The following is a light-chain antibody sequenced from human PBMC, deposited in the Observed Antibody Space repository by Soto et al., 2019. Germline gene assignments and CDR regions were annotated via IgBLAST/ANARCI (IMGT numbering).Light chain of an antibody. CDR2: EAS. V-gene: IGKV3-11*01. CDR1: QRVSSY. CDR3: QQRSNWPPYT. J-gene: IGKJ2*01. Sequence: EIVLTQSPATLSLSPGDRATLSCRASQRVSSYLAWYQQKPGQAPRLLIYEASNRATGIPARFSGSGSGTDFTLTISSLEPEDFAVYYCQQRSNWPPYTVGQGTKLEIK.